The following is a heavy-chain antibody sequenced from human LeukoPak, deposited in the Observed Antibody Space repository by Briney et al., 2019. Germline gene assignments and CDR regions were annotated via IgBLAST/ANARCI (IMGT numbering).Heavy chain of an antibody. CDR2: INPNSGGT. V-gene: IGHV1-2*02. CDR3: ARDAQWGVLVSHWFDP. Sequence: ASVKVTCKASGYTFTGYYIHWVRQAPGQGLEWMGWINPNSGGTNYAQKFQGRVTMTRDTSISTAYMELSRLRSDDTAVYYCARDAQWGVLVSHWFDPWGQGTLVTVSS. CDR1: GYTFTGYY. D-gene: IGHD3-16*01. J-gene: IGHJ5*02.